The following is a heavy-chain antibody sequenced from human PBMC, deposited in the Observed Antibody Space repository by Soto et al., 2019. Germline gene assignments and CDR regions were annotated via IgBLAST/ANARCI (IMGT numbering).Heavy chain of an antibody. CDR3: ARGPQSGNVAMVRSFFDY. V-gene: IGHV3-53*01. CDR1: GFSVSTSY. J-gene: IGHJ4*02. D-gene: IGHD5-18*01. CDR2: IFSFGSS. Sequence: EVQLVESGGGLIQPGGSLRLSCAASGFSVSTSYMYWVRQAPGKGLEWVSVIFSFGSSYYADSVKGRFTISRDNSKNTLYLQMSSLRAEDTAVYYCARGPQSGNVAMVRSFFDYWGQGTLVTVSS.